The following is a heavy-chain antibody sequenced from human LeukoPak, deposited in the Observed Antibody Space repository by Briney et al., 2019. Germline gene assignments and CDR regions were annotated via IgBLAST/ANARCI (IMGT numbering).Heavy chain of an antibody. CDR3: ARDGCSSTSCYGVFDY. CDR2: IKQDGSEK. V-gene: IGHV3-7*01. D-gene: IGHD2-2*01. Sequence: GGSLRLSCAASGFTFSSYWMSWVRQAPGKGLEWVANIKQDGSEKYYVDSVKGRFTISRDNAKNSLYLQMNSLRAEDTAVYYCARDGCSSTSCYGVFDYWGQGTLVTVSS. CDR1: GFTFSSYW. J-gene: IGHJ4*02.